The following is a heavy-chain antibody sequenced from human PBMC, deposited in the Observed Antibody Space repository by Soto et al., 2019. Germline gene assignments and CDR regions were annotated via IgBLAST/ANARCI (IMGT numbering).Heavy chain of an antibody. J-gene: IGHJ4*02. Sequence: SETQSLTSTFSGGSISSYYWIWIRQPPGKGLEWIGYIYYSGSTNYNPSLKSRVTISVDTSKNQFSLKLSSVTAADTAVYYCARTPATAYDYWGQGTLVTVSS. CDR3: ARTPATAYDY. CDR1: GGSISSYY. D-gene: IGHD2-2*01. CDR2: IYYSGST. V-gene: IGHV4-59*01.